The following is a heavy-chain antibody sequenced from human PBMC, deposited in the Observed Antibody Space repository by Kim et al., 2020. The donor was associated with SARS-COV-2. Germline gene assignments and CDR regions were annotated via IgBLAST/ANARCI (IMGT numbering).Heavy chain of an antibody. Sequence: GGSLRLSCAASGFTFSSYSMNWVRQAPGKGLEWVSSISSSSSYIYYADSVKGRFTISRDNAKNSLYLQMNSLRAEDTAVYYCARARDLGYSSPDYWVQGTLVTVSS. J-gene: IGHJ4*02. CDR3: ARARDLGYSSPDY. V-gene: IGHV3-21*01. D-gene: IGHD6-13*01. CDR1: GFTFSSYS. CDR2: ISSSSSYI.